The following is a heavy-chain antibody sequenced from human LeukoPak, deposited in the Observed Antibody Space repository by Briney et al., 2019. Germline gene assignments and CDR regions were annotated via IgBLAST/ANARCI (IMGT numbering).Heavy chain of an antibody. V-gene: IGHV3-15*01. D-gene: IGHD2-15*01. J-gene: IGHJ6*03. CDR2: IKSKTDGGKT. CDR1: GFTFSNAW. Sequence: PGGSLRLSCAASGFTFSNAWMSWVRQAPGKGLEWVGRIKSKTDGGKTDYAAPGKGRFTISRDDSKNTLYLQMNSLKTEDTAVYSCTTEELGYCSGGSCYSLYYYYYYMDVWGKGTTVTVSS. CDR3: TTEELGYCSGGSCYSLYYYYYYMDV.